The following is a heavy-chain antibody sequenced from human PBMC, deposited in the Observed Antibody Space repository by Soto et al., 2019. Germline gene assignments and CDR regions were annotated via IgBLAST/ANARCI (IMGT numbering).Heavy chain of an antibody. V-gene: IGHV4-30-2*01. CDR3: AREELRPNDAFDI. J-gene: IGHJ3*02. D-gene: IGHD1-7*01. CDR2: IYHSGST. Sequence: PSETLSLTCAVSGGSISSGGYSWSWIRQPPGKGLEWIGYIYHSGSTYYNPSLKSRVTISVDRSKNQFSLKLSSVTAADTAVYYCAREELRPNDAFDIWGQGTMVTVSS. CDR1: GGSISSGGYS.